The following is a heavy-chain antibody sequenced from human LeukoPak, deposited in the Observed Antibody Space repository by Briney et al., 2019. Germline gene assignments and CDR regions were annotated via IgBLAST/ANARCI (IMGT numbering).Heavy chain of an antibody. V-gene: IGHV1-58*01. CDR3: AAQADVTMVRGVITWFDP. CDR2: IVVGGGHT. J-gene: IGHJ5*02. D-gene: IGHD3-10*01. CDR1: GFTFTSSA. Sequence: SVKVSCKASGFTFTSSAVQWVRQARGQRLEWMARIVVGGGHTNYAQKFQERVTITRDMSTSTAYMELSSLRSEDTAVYYCAAQADVTMVRGVITWFDPWGQGTLVTVSS.